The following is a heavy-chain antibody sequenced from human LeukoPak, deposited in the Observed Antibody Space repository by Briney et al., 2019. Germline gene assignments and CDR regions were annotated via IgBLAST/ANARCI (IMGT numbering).Heavy chain of an antibody. Sequence: ASVKVSCKVSGYTLTELSMHWARQAPGKGLEWMGGFDPEDGETLYAQNFQGRVTMTEDTSTDTAYMELSSLRSDDTAMYYCATDQRGAGLGFRYGSGSFNGLDVWGQGTTVTVSS. CDR1: GYTLTELS. V-gene: IGHV1-24*01. D-gene: IGHD3-10*01. CDR2: FDPEDGET. CDR3: ATDQRGAGLGFRYGSGSFNGLDV. J-gene: IGHJ6*02.